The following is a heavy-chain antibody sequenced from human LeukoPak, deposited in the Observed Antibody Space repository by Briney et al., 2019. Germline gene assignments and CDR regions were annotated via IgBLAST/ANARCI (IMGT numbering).Heavy chain of an antibody. CDR3: ARGADSSGFG. CDR1: GGSISSYY. V-gene: IGHV4-39*01. J-gene: IGHJ4*02. D-gene: IGHD6-19*01. CDR2: IYYSGST. Sequence: TASETLSLTCTVSGGSISSYYWSWIRQPPGKGLEWIGSIYYSGSTYYNPSLKSRVTISVDTSKNQFSLKLSSVTAADTAVYYCARGADSSGFGWGQGTLVTVSS.